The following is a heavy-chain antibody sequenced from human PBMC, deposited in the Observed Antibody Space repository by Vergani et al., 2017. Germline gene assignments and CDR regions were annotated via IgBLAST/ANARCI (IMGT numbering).Heavy chain of an antibody. V-gene: IGHV1-69*09. J-gene: IGHJ6*02. CDR1: GGTFSSYA. CDR2: IIPILGTA. CDR3: ASYRMVRGVIGYYYYGMDV. D-gene: IGHD3-10*01. Sequence: QVQLVQSGAEVKKPGSSVKVSCKASGGTFSSYAISWVRQAPGQGLEWMGRIIPILGTANYAQKFQGRVTITADKSTSTAYMELSSLRSEDTAVYYCASYRMVRGVIGYYYYGMDVWGQGTTVTVSS.